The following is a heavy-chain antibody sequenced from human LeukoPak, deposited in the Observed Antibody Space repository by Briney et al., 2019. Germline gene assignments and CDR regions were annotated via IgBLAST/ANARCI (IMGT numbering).Heavy chain of an antibody. CDR2: INHDGTNK. Sequence: PGGSLGLSCTASGITFSSDGMHWVRQAPGKGLEWVALINHDGTNKYYGDSVKGRFTISRDNSKNTLYLQMDSLRAEDTAVYYCTDFDYWGQGTLVTVSS. J-gene: IGHJ4*02. CDR1: GITFSSDG. CDR3: TDFDY. V-gene: IGHV3-30*02.